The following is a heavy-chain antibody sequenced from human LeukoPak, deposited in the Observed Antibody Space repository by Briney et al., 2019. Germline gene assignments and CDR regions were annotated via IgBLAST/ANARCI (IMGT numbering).Heavy chain of an antibody. D-gene: IGHD4-17*01. CDR3: ARDRSDYGDYYFDY. V-gene: IGHV4-38-2*02. CDR2: IYYSGST. CDR1: GYSISSGYY. Sequence: SETLSLTCTVSGYSISSGYYWGWIRQPPGKGLEWIGSIYYSGSTYYNPSLKSRVTISVDTSKNQFSLKLSSVTAADTAVYYCARDRSDYGDYYFDYWGQGTLVTVSS. J-gene: IGHJ4*02.